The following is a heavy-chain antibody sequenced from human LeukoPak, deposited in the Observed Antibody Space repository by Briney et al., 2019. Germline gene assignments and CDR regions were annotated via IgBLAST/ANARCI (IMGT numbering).Heavy chain of an antibody. CDR2: IYTSGST. V-gene: IGHV4-4*07. CDR3: ARIMDTAMVSISDY. CDR1: GGSISSYY. D-gene: IGHD5-18*01. J-gene: IGHJ4*02. Sequence: SETLSLTCTVSGGSISSYYWSWIRQPAGKGLEWIGRIYTSGSTNYNPSLKSRVTMSVDTSKNQFSLKLSSVTAADTAVYYCARIMDTAMVSISDYWGQGTLVTVSS.